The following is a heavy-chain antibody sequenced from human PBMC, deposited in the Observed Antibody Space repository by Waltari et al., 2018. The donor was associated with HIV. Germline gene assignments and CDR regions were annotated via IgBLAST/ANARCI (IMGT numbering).Heavy chain of an antibody. CDR1: GGSFSGYY. V-gene: IGHV4-34*01. Sequence: QVQLQQWGAGLLKPSETLSLTCAVYGGSFSGYYWSWIRQPPGKGLEWIGEINHSGSTNYNPSLKSRVTISVDTSKNQFSLKLSSVTAADTAVYYCARGLNREAVAGHNWFDPWGQGTLVTVSS. D-gene: IGHD6-19*01. J-gene: IGHJ5*02. CDR2: INHSGST. CDR3: ARGLNREAVAGHNWFDP.